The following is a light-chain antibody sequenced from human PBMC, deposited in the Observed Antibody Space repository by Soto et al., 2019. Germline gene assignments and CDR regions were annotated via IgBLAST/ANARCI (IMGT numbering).Light chain of an antibody. J-gene: IGLJ2*01. Sequence: QSVLTQAPSASETPGQRITISCSGGISNIGTNTVNWYQQVPGTAPKLLIFSNDRRPSGVPDRFSGSKSGTSASLAISGLQSEDEADYYCSSWDGSLNGPVFGGGTQLTVL. CDR1: ISNIGTNT. CDR2: SND. CDR3: SSWDGSLNGPV. V-gene: IGLV1-44*01.